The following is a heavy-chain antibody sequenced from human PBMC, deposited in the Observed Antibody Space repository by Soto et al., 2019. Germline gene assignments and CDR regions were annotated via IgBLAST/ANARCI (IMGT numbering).Heavy chain of an antibody. CDR2: IVSDGSAI. D-gene: IGHD3-9*01. Sequence: GGSLRLSCAVSGFPFSFYGFHWVRQSPGKGLEWLGVIVSDGSAIYHADSLEGRFFISRDNSKDILYLQMNSLRVEDTAVYYCARDDTFDNENGFDMWGQGTMVTVSS. CDR3: ARDDTFDNENGFDM. CDR1: GFPFSFYG. J-gene: IGHJ3*02. V-gene: IGHV3-33*01.